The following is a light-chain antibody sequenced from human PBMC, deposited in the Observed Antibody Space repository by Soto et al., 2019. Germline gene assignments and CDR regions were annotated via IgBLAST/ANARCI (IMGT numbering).Light chain of an antibody. V-gene: IGLV7-43*01. J-gene: IGLJ2*01. CDR3: LLYYGGAQLV. CDR1: TGAVTSGYY. CDR2: XTS. Sequence: QAVVTQEPSLTVSPGGTVTLTCASSTGAVTSGYYPNWFQQKPGQTPRALIYXTSXKXXXXPAXFXGSLLGGKAALTLSGVQPEDEAEYYCLLYYGGAQLVFGGGTKLTVL.